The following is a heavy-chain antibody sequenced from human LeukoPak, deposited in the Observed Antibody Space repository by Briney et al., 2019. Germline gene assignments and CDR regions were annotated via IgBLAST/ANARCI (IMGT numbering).Heavy chain of an antibody. CDR2: INTNGANT. D-gene: IGHD3-3*01. CDR3: ARDKEWDYDFWVDY. Sequence: TGGSLRLSCSASGFAFKSYAMHWVRQAPGKGLEYVSSINTNGANTYYADSVKGRFTISRDNSRNTVYVQMNSLTPEDSAVYYCARDKEWDYDFWVDYWGQGTLVTVSS. J-gene: IGHJ4*02. CDR1: GFAFKSYA. V-gene: IGHV3-64*04.